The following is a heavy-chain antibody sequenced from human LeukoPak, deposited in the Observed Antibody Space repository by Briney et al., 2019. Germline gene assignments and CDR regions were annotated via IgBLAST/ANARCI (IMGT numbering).Heavy chain of an antibody. CDR3: AGKLGSSAYLGY. CDR1: GFTFSTYA. CDR2: ISSSSSTI. J-gene: IGHJ4*02. Sequence: TGRSLRLSCAASGFTFSTYAMHWVRQAPGKGLEWISYISSSSSTIYYADSVKGRFTISRDNAKNSLYLQMNSLRDEDTAVYYCAGKLGSSAYLGYWGQGTLVTVSS. D-gene: IGHD3-22*01. V-gene: IGHV3-48*02.